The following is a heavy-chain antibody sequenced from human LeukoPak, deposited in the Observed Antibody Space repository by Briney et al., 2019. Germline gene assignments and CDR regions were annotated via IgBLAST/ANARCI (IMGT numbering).Heavy chain of an antibody. V-gene: IGHV3-48*01. CDR1: GFTFSYYP. J-gene: IGHJ5*02. D-gene: IGHD3-22*01. CDR2: INGRSGII. CDR3: ARARDEYYYDSRGVSRTLNWFDP. Sequence: GGSLRLSCAASGFTFSYYPMNWVRQAPGKGLEWISYINGRSGIIYYADSFKGRCTISRDNARNSLYLQMNSLRAEDTAVYYCARARDEYYYDSRGVSRTLNWFDPWGQGTLVTVSS.